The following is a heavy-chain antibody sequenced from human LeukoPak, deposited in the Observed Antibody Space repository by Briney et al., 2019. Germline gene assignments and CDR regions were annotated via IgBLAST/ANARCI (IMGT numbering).Heavy chain of an antibody. CDR1: GGSISSYY. V-gene: IGHV4-59*08. Sequence: SETLSLTCTVSGGSISSYYWSWIRQPPGKGLEWIGYIYYSGSTNYNPSLKSRVTISVDTSKNQFSLKLSSVTAADTAVYYCARQKVAAAGPRYYYGMDVWGQGTTVTVSS. CDR3: ARQKVAAAGPRYYYGMDV. CDR2: IYYSGST. J-gene: IGHJ6*02. D-gene: IGHD6-13*01.